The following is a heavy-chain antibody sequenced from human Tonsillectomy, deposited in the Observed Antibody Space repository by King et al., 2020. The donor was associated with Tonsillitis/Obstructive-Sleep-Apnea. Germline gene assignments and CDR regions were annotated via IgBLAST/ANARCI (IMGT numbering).Heavy chain of an antibody. CDR3: VRTAEGSYDFWSGMSDHYYYMDA. CDR1: GDSISRYY. Sequence: QLQESGPGLVKPSETLSLTCTVSGDSISRYYWSWIRQPPGKGLEWIGYIHHSGTTNYNPSLKSRVTIAVDTSKIQFSLKVTFVSAADAAVYFCVRTAEGSYDFWSGMSDHYYYMDAWGKGTTVTVS. D-gene: IGHD3-3*01. J-gene: IGHJ6*03. CDR2: IHHSGTT. V-gene: IGHV4-59*01.